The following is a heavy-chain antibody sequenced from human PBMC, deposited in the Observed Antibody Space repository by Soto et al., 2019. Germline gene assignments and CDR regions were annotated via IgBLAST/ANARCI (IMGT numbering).Heavy chain of an antibody. J-gene: IGHJ6*02. V-gene: IGHV1-2*04. D-gene: IGHD6-6*01. Sequence: QAQLVQSGADVKKPGASVKVSCKASGYSFTDHYMHWVRQAPGQGLEWLGWINPNTGVTHFAQKFQGWVTMTRDTSINTAYMELTRLKSDDTACYYCVRSPEDVRYGLDVWGQGTTVTVSS. CDR1: GYSFTDHY. CDR2: INPNTGVT. CDR3: VRSPEDVRYGLDV.